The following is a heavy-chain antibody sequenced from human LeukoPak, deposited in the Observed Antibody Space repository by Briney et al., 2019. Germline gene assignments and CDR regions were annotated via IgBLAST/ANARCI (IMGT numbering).Heavy chain of an antibody. CDR3: ARDVGEYCSSTNCYASHY. D-gene: IGHD2-2*01. J-gene: IGHJ4*02. CDR1: GFTFSSYG. CDR2: IRYNGNNQ. Sequence: GGSLRLSCAASGFTFSSYGMHWVRQAPGKGLEWVAFIRYNGNNQYYADSVKGRFTISRDNAKNSLYLQMNSLRAEDTAVYYCARDVGEYCSSTNCYASHYWGQGTLVTVSS. V-gene: IGHV3-30*02.